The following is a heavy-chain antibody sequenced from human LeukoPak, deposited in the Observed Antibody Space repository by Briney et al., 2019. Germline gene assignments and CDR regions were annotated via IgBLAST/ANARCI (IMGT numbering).Heavy chain of an antibody. CDR2: FDPEDGEP. D-gene: IGHD1-26*01. Sequence: ASVKFSCKVSGDTLTELSMHCVRQPPGKGLEWMGGFDPEDGEPICAQKFQGRVTMTEDTSTDTAYMELSSLRSEDTAVYYCATGSSGSYSWGQGTLVTVSS. CDR1: GDTLTELS. J-gene: IGHJ4*02. CDR3: ATGSSGSYS. V-gene: IGHV1-24*01.